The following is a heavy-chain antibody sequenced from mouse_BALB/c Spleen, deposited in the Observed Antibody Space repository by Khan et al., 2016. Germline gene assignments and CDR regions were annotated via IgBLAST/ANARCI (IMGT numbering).Heavy chain of an antibody. CDR3: ARDYRDDCDVLDY. CDR1: GYPFTNYI. CDR2: INHHNDGI. V-gene: IGHV1S136*01. D-gene: IGHD2-14*01. Sequence: VQLQQSGPELVKPGASVKMSCKTSGYPFTNYILHWVMQKPGQGLEWIGYINHHNDGIKYNEKFKGKATLTSDKYSSTAYMDRSSLTSEDSAVYYCARDYRDDCDVLDYGAQGTSVTVSS. J-gene: IGHJ4*01.